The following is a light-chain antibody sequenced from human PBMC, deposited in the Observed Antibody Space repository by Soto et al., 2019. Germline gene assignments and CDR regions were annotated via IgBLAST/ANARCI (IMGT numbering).Light chain of an antibody. Sequence: ETVLTQSPATLSLSPGERATLSCRANQSVSSYLAWYQQKPGQAPRLLIYDASNRATGIPARFSGSGSGTDFTLTISSLEPEDFAVYYCQQRRSWLTFGGGTRVEIX. CDR3: QQRRSWLT. CDR2: DAS. J-gene: IGKJ4*01. V-gene: IGKV3-11*01. CDR1: QSVSSY.